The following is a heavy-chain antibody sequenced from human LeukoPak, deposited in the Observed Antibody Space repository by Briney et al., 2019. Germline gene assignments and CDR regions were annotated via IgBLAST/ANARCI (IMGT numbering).Heavy chain of an antibody. J-gene: IGHJ3*02. Sequence: PSETLSLTCTVSGGSISSYYWNWIRQPPGKGLEWVGYIYYSGTTNYNPSLKGRVTISVDTSKNQFSLKLSSVTAADTAVYYCARVTCTSTGCYRKDAFDIWGQGTMVTVSS. D-gene: IGHD2-2*01. CDR1: GGSISSYY. CDR3: ARVTCTSTGCYRKDAFDI. V-gene: IGHV4-59*01. CDR2: IYYSGTT.